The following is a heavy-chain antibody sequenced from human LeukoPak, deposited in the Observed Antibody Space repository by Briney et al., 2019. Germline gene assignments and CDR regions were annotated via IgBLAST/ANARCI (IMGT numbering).Heavy chain of an antibody. J-gene: IGHJ3*02. CDR2: IRRGTNSYTT. Sequence: GGSLRLSCAASGFTCSDHYMDWVRQAPGKGLEWVARIRRGTNSYTTEYAASVKGRFIISRDDSQNSLYLHMNSLKTEDTAMYYCTRDGGDSIYSAFDIWGQGTMVTVSS. D-gene: IGHD3-16*01. CDR3: TRDGGDSIYSAFDI. V-gene: IGHV3-72*01. CDR1: GFTCSDHY.